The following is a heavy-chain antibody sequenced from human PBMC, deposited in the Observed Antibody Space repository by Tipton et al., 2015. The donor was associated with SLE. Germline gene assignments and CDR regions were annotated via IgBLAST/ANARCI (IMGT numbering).Heavy chain of an antibody. CDR3: ARVWGTGSRGVDY. CDR2: TYYRSKWYS. J-gene: IGHJ4*02. CDR1: GDSVSTNSAA. D-gene: IGHD2-2*01. Sequence: GLVKPSQTLSLTCAISGDSVSTNSAAWTWIRQSPSRGLEWLGRTYYRSKWYSDYAVSVKSRITINPDTSKNQFSLQLNSVTPEDTAVYYCARVWGTGSRGVDYCGQGTLVAVSS. V-gene: IGHV6-1*01.